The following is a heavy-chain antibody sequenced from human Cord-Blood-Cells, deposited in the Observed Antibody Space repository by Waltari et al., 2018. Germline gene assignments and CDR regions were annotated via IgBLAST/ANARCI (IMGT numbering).Heavy chain of an antibody. CDR2: INHRGST. CDR1: GGSFSGYY. V-gene: IGHV4-34*01. Sequence: QVQLQQWGAGLLKPSETLSLTCAVYGGSFSGYYWSWIRQPPGKGLEWIGEINHRGSTNYHPSLKSRVTISVDTSKNQFSLKLSAVTAADTAVYYCARTLYDSSGYYSDAFDIWGQGTMVTVSS. D-gene: IGHD3-22*01. J-gene: IGHJ3*02. CDR3: ARTLYDSSGYYSDAFDI.